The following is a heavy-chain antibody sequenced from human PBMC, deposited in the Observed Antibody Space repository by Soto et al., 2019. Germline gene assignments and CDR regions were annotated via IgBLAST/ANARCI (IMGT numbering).Heavy chain of an antibody. Sequence: EVQLLESGAGLVQSGGSLRLSSAASGFIFSSNAMSWVRQAPGKGLEWVSGISGSGGSTFYTDSVKGRFTISRDNSKNTLFLQMNSLRAEDTALYYCAKNSGYYYDAFDIWGQGTMVTVSS. V-gene: IGHV3-23*01. CDR3: AKNSGYYYDAFDI. CDR1: GFIFSSNA. D-gene: IGHD3-22*01. J-gene: IGHJ3*02. CDR2: ISGSGGST.